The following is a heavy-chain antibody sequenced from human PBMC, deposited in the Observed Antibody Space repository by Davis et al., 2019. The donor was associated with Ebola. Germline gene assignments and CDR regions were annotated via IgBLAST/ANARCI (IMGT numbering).Heavy chain of an antibody. D-gene: IGHD1-26*01. CDR3: ARAAAWVGATHY. CDR1: GDSISSDY. Sequence: SETLSLTCTVSGDSISSDYWSWIRQSPGKGLEWIWYIYYSGSTNYNPSLKTRVTISVDTSKNQFSLKLSSVTAADTAVYYCARAAAWVGATHYWGQGTLVTVSS. J-gene: IGHJ4*02. CDR2: IYYSGST. V-gene: IGHV4-59*01.